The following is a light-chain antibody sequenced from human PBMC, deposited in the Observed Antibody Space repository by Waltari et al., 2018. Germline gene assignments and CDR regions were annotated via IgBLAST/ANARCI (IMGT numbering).Light chain of an antibody. J-gene: IGKJ2*03. CDR1: QSICNV. CDR3: QQYNTYSS. Sequence: DIQMTQSPSTLSASVGDTITNTCRASQSICNVFAWYQQKPGKAPKLPIYEASSSGSGVPSRFSGSGSETEFTLTISSLQPDDFATYYCQQYNTYSSFGQGTKLEIK. V-gene: IGKV1-5*03. CDR2: EAS.